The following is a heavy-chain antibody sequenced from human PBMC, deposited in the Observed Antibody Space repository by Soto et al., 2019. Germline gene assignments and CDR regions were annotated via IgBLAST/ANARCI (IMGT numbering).Heavy chain of an antibody. CDR2: IKSKTDGGTT. CDR1: GFTFSNAW. Sequence: GGSLRLSCAASGFTFSNAWMNWVRQAPGKGLEWVGRIKSKTDGGTTDYAAPVKGRFTISRDDSKNTLYLQMNSLKTEDTAVYYCTPGTYYDFWSGSRNWFDPWGQGTLVTVSS. CDR3: TPGTYYDFWSGSRNWFDP. D-gene: IGHD3-3*01. V-gene: IGHV3-15*07. J-gene: IGHJ5*02.